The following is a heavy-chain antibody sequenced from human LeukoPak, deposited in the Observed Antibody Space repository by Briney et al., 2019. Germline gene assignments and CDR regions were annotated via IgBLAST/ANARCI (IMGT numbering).Heavy chain of an antibody. CDR1: GGSISSSSYY. CDR2: IYYSGST. Sequence: SETLSLTCTVSGGSISSSSYYWGWIRQPPGKGLEWIGSIYYSGSTYYNPSLKSRVTISVDTSKNQFSLKLSSVTAADTAVYFCARGGYYFAYWGQGTLVTVSS. CDR3: ARGGYYFAY. D-gene: IGHD3-10*01. V-gene: IGHV4-39*07. J-gene: IGHJ4*02.